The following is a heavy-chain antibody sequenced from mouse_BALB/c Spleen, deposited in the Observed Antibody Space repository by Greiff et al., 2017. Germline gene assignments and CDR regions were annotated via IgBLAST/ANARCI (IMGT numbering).Heavy chain of an antibody. J-gene: IGHJ4*01. CDR1: GFTFSNYW. D-gene: IGHD2-10*02. V-gene: IGHV6-6*02. CDR2: IRLKSNNYAT. Sequence: EVKLEESGGGLVQPGGSMKLSCVASGFTFSNYWMNWVRQSPEKGLEWVAEIRLKSNNYATHYAESVKGRFTISRDDSKSSVYLQMNNLRAEDTGIYYCTSSYGNYVKNAMDYWGQGTSVTVSS. CDR3: TSSYGNYVKNAMDY.